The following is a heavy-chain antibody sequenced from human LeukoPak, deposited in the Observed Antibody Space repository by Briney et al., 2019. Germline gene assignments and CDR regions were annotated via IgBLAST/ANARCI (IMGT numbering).Heavy chain of an antibody. CDR3: AKDPIVVVPRAGNYGMDV. V-gene: IGHV3-23*01. Sequence: GGSLRLSCAASGFTFSSYAMSWVRQAPGKGLEWVSAISGSGGSTYYADSVKGRFTISRDNSKNTLYLQMNSLRAEDTAVYYCAKDPIVVVPRAGNYGMDVWGQGTTVTVSS. CDR2: ISGSGGST. J-gene: IGHJ6*02. CDR1: GFTFSSYA. D-gene: IGHD2-2*01.